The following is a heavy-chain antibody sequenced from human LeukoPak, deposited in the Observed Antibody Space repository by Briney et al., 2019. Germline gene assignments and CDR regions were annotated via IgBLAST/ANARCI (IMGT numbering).Heavy chain of an antibody. D-gene: IGHD3-10*01. CDR2: XXPIFGTA. V-gene: IGHV1-69*01. Sequence: GGXXPIFGTANYAQKFQGRVTITADESTSTAYMELSSLRSEDTAVYYCAEGRITMVRGVISYFDYWGQGTLVTVSS. CDR3: AEGRITMVRGVISYFDY. J-gene: IGHJ4*02.